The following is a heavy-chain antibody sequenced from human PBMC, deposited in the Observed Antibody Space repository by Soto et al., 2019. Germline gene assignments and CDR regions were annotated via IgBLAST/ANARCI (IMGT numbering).Heavy chain of an antibody. J-gene: IGHJ4*02. V-gene: IGHV3-33*01. CDR3: ARDGVGTTTYFGYFDY. CDR2: TRHDGSNT. D-gene: IGHD1-26*01. CDR1: GFTFSGYG. Sequence: QVQLVESGGGVVQPGRSLRLSCAASGFTFSGYGMHWVRQAPGKGLEWVAVTRHDGSNTYYADSVRGRFTISRDNSNKMLYLQMNSLRAEDTAVYYCARDGVGTTTYFGYFDYWGQGTLVNVSS.